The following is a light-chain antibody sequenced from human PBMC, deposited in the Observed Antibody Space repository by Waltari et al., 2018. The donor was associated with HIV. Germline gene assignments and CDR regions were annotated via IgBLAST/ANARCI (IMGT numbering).Light chain of an antibody. V-gene: IGKV1-27*01. J-gene: IGKJ4*01. Sequence: DTQMTQSPSSLSASAGDRVTITCRASQCISNYLAWYQQKPGKIPKLLIYAASTLQSGVPSRFSGSGSGTDFTLTISSLQPEDVATYYCQKYNSAPLTFGGGTKVEIK. CDR2: AAS. CDR3: QKYNSAPLT. CDR1: QCISNY.